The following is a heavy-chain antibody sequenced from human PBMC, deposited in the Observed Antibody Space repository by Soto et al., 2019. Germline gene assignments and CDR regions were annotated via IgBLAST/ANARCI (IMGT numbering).Heavy chain of an antibody. Sequence: PSETLSLTCAVYGGSFSTYYWNWIRQPPGKGLEWIGEINHSGNTQYNPSLKSRVTMSLDTSKNQFSLKLTSVTAADTAVYYCAREYSSGYVQHWGQGTLVTVSS. CDR3: AREYSSGYVQH. CDR2: INHSGNT. CDR1: GGSFSTYY. D-gene: IGHD6-19*01. J-gene: IGHJ1*01. V-gene: IGHV4-34*01.